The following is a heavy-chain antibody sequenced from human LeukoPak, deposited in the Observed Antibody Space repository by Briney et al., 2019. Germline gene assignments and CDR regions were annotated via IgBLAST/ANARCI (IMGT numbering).Heavy chain of an antibody. J-gene: IGHJ6*02. CDR3: ARDYYDSSGYYSPTNYYYGMDV. V-gene: IGHV1-18*01. CDR2: ISAYNGNT. D-gene: IGHD3-22*01. Sequence: ASVKVSCKASGYTFTSYGISWVRQAPGQGPEWMGWISAYNGNTNYAQKLQGRVTMTTDTSTSTAYMELRSLRSDDTAVYYCARDYYDSSGYYSPTNYYYGMDVWGQGTTVTVSS. CDR1: GYTFTSYG.